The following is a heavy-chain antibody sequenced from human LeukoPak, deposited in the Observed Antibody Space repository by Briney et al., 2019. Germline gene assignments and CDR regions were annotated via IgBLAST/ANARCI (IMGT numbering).Heavy chain of an antibody. D-gene: IGHD4-11*01. J-gene: IGHJ6*03. V-gene: IGHV4-34*01. CDR3: ARDHGPTVATSPFYSYYMDV. CDR2: INHSGST. CDR1: GGSFSGYY. Sequence: SETLSLTCAVYGGSFSGYYWSWIRQPPGKGLEWIGEINHSGSTSYNPSLKSRVTISVDTSKNQFSLKLSSVTAADTAVYYCARDHGPTVATSPFYSYYMDVWGKGTTVTVSS.